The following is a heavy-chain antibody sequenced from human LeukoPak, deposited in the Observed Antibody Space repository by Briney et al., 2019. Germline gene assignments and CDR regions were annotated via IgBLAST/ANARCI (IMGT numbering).Heavy chain of an antibody. CDR2: INQGGSAE. CDR1: GFTFNSYY. V-gene: IGHV3-7*03. Sequence: GGSLRLSCAASGFTFNSYYMNWVRQAPGKGLEWVASINQGGSAEYYLDSVKGRFTISRDNSKNTLYLQMNSLRAEDTAVYYCAKEFRASWSFDYWGQGTLVTVSS. CDR3: AKEFRASWSFDY. D-gene: IGHD6-13*01. J-gene: IGHJ4*02.